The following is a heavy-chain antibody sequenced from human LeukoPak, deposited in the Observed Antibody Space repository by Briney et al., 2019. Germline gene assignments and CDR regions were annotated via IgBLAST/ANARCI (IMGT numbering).Heavy chain of an antibody. CDR3: ARGIEAGVDY. CDR1: GHTFTNYD. D-gene: IGHD6-25*01. V-gene: IGHV1-8*02. J-gene: IGHJ4*02. CDR2: MSPGSGYT. Sequence: ASVKVSCKTSGHTFTNYDINWVRQATGQGLEWLGWMSPGSGYTGYAQKFQGRVTMTRDISITTAYVELSSLRSEDTAVYYCARGIEAGVDYWGQGTLVTVSS.